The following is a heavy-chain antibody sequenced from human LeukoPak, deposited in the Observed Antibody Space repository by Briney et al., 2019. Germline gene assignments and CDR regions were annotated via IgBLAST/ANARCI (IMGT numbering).Heavy chain of an antibody. Sequence: GGSLRLSCVGSGFTFGWYWMSWVRQAPGKGLEWVANIKMDGSENYYLDSVKGRFTTSRDNARHSVYLQMSSLRAEDTAVYYCVRTPPTLGYCTETSCPFDHWGQGTLVTVSS. CDR1: GFTFGWYW. CDR2: IKMDGSEN. CDR3: VRTPPTLGYCTETSCPFDH. V-gene: IGHV3-7*01. D-gene: IGHD2-8*02. J-gene: IGHJ4*02.